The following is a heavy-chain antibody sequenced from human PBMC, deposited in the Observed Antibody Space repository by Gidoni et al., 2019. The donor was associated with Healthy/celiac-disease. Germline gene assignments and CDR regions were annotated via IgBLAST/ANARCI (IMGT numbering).Heavy chain of an antibody. CDR3: ARGRDGYNYGFS. J-gene: IGHJ3*01. Sequence: QVKLVQSGAAVKKTGSSVKVSCTAYGGSFSSYTFSWVRQAHGQGLELIGRIIPIRGIANYAQKFQRRGTITADKSTSTAYMELSSLRSEDTAVYYCARGRDGYNYGFSWGQGTMVTVSS. CDR1: GGSFSSYT. CDR2: IIPIRGIA. V-gene: IGHV1-69*02. D-gene: IGHD5-12*01.